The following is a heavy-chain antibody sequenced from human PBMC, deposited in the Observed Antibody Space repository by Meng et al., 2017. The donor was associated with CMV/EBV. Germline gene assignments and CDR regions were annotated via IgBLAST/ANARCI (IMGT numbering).Heavy chain of an antibody. D-gene: IGHD1-7*01. J-gene: IGHJ6*02. CDR1: GGSISSSTYY. V-gene: IGHV4-39*01. CDR3: ARIMAGTTSYGMDI. Sequence: SETLSLTCTVSGGSISSSTYYWGWSRQPPGKGLEWIGSIFYSGRAFYNPSLKSRISISVDTSKNQFSLKLSSVTAADTAVYYRARIMAGTTSYGMDIWGQGTTVTVSS. CDR2: IFYSGRA.